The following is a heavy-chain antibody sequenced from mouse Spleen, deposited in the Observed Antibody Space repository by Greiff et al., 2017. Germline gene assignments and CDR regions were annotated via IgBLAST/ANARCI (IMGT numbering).Heavy chain of an antibody. CDR1: GYTFTDYA. J-gene: IGHJ2*01. V-gene: IGHV1S137*01. CDR2: ISTYYGDA. D-gene: IGHD2-14*01. Sequence: QVQLQQSGAELVRPGVSVKISCKGSGYTFTDYAMHWVKQSHAKSLEWIGVISTYYGDASYNQKFKGKATMTVDKSSSTAYMELARLTSEDSAIYYCARGKVLLYYFDYWGQGTTLTVSS. CDR3: ARGKVLLYYFDY.